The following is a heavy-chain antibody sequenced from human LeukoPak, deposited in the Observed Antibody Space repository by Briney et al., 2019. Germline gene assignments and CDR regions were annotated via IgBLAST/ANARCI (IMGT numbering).Heavy chain of an antibody. CDR1: GYSISSGYY. V-gene: IGHV4-38-2*02. J-gene: IGHJ5*02. CDR3: VRDSSGWYRWFDP. D-gene: IGHD6-19*01. CDR2: IYYSGST. Sequence: SSETLSLTCSVSGYSISSGYYWGWIRQPPGKGLEWIGNIYYSGSTYYNPSLKSRVTILVDTSKNQFSLKLSSVTAADTAVYYCVRDSSGWYRWFDPWGQGTLVTVSS.